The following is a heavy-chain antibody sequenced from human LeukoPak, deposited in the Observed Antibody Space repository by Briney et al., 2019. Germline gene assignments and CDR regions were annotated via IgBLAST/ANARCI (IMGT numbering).Heavy chain of an antibody. CDR3: ARRAGAYSHPYDY. D-gene: IGHD4/OR15-4a*01. CDR2: IYSGTI. CDR1: GFTVSSNS. Sequence: GGSLRLSCTVSGFTVSSNSMSWVRQAPGKGREWVSFIYSGTIHYSDSVKGRFAISRDNSKNTLYLQMNSLRAEDTAVYYCARRAGAYSHPYDYWGQGTLVTVSS. J-gene: IGHJ4*02. V-gene: IGHV3-53*01.